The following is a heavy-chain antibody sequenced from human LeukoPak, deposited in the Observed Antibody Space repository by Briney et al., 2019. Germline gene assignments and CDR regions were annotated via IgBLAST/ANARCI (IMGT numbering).Heavy chain of an antibody. CDR2: IWYDGSNK. J-gene: IGHJ4*02. CDR1: GFTFSSYG. V-gene: IGHV3-33*06. D-gene: IGHD6-13*01. Sequence: GGSLRLSCAASGFTFSSYGMHWVRQAPSKGLEWVAVIWYDGSNKYYADSVKGRFTISRDNSKNTLYLQMNSLGAEDTAVYYCAKARSSWYVEDPPYYFDYWGQGTLVTVSS. CDR3: AKARSSWYVEDPPYYFDY.